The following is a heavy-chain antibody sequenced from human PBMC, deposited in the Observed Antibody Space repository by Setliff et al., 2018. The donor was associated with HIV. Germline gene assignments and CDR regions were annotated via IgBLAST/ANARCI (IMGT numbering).Heavy chain of an antibody. D-gene: IGHD6-13*01. CDR2: VGAVGGPT. CDR3: ARDSRIAAANSASFDF. CDR1: GFTFSTYA. J-gene: IGHJ4*02. V-gene: IGHV3-23*01. Sequence: GGSLRLSCAASGFTFSTYAMGWVRQAPGKGLEWVSTVGAVGGPTHYAESVKGRFTISKGNSKDTLYLQMSSLRDEDTAVYYCARDSRIAAANSASFDFWGQGTLVTVSS.